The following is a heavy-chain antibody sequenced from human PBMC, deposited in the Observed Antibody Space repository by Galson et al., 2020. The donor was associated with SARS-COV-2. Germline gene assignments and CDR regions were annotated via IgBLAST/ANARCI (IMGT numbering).Heavy chain of an antibody. D-gene: IGHD3-9*01. CDR1: GFTFRTYA. J-gene: IGHJ3*02. Sequence: GGSLRLSCAASGFTFRTYAMSWVRQAPGKGLEWVSAISRTGGNTYNAASVRGRFTISRDNSKNTLYLHINSLRAEDTAVYYCAKESGYNDILTGNDAFDIWGQGTMVTVSS. CDR2: ISRTGGNT. V-gene: IGHV3-23*01. CDR3: AKESGYNDILTGNDAFDI.